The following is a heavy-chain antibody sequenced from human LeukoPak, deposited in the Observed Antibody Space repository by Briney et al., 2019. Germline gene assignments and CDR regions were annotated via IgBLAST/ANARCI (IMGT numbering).Heavy chain of an antibody. Sequence: GRSLRLSCAASGFIFINYGMHWVRQAPGKGLEWVAIISYDGRNKYYADSVKGRFTISRDSSKNTLFLQMNSLRAEDTAVYYCAKAADSGYDLDYWGQGTLVTVSS. CDR3: AKAADSGYDLDY. V-gene: IGHV3-30*18. CDR1: GFIFINYG. J-gene: IGHJ4*02. D-gene: IGHD5-12*01. CDR2: ISYDGRNK.